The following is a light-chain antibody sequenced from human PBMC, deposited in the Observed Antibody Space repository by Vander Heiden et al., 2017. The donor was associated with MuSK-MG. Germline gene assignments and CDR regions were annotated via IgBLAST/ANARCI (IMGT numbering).Light chain of an antibody. J-gene: IGKJ2*01. Sequence: DIQLTQSPSSLSASVGDRVNITCRASQSISRYLNWYQHKPGKAPNFLIYRASSLESGVPSRFSGSGSGTDFTLTITSLQPEDFAIYYCQQSDTTQYTFGQGTKLELK. CDR2: RAS. CDR3: QQSDTTQYT. V-gene: IGKV1-39*01. CDR1: QSISRY.